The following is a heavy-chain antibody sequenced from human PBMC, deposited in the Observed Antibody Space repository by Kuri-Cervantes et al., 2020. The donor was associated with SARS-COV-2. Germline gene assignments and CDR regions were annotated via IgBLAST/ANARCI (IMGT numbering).Heavy chain of an antibody. Sequence: SVKVSCKDSGGTFSSYAISWVRQAPGQGLEWMGGINPIFGTANYAQKFQGRVTITTDESTSTAYMELSSLRSEDTAVYYCARERASGWAGDFDYWGQGTLVTVSS. V-gene: IGHV1-69*05. CDR3: ARERASGWAGDFDY. D-gene: IGHD1-26*01. CDR2: INPIFGTA. J-gene: IGHJ4*02. CDR1: GGTFSSYA.